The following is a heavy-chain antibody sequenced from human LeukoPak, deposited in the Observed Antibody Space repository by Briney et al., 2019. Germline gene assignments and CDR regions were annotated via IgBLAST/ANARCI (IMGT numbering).Heavy chain of an antibody. CDR2: ISAYNGNT. CDR3: ARDMITFTGGLDDNFDY. J-gene: IGHJ4*02. Sequence: ASVKVSFKASGYTFTSYGIVWVRQAPGQGLEWMGWISAYNGNTIYAQKLQGRVTMTTDTSTTTAYMELRSLRSDDTAVYYCARDMITFTGGLDDNFDYWGQGTLVTVSS. CDR1: GYTFTSYG. V-gene: IGHV1-18*01. D-gene: IGHD3-16*01.